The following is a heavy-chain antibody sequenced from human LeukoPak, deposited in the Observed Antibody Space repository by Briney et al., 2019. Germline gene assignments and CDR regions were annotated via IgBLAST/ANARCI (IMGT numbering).Heavy chain of an antibody. CDR1: GYSISSGYY. CDR2: IHHSGST. J-gene: IGHJ4*02. Sequence: PSETLSLTCTVSGYSISSGYYWGWIRQPPGKGLEWIGSIHHSGSTYYNPSLKSRVTISVDTSKNQFSLRLSSVTAADTAVYYCASRVNSLDYWGQGTLVTVSS. V-gene: IGHV4-38-2*02. D-gene: IGHD4-23*01. CDR3: ASRVNSLDY.